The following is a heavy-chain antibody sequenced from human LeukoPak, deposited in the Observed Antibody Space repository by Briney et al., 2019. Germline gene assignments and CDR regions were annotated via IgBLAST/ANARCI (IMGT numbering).Heavy chain of an antibody. V-gene: IGHV3-74*01. CDR1: GFTFSSYW. CDR3: AKDSVQWLRGRGGNYFDY. D-gene: IGHD6-19*01. J-gene: IGHJ4*02. Sequence: GGSLRLSCAASGFTFSSYWMHWVRQAPGKGLVWVSRISTDGTTTSYADSVKGRFTISRDNSKNTLYLQMNSLRAEDTAVYYCAKDSVQWLRGRGGNYFDYWGQGTLVTVSS. CDR2: ISTDGTTT.